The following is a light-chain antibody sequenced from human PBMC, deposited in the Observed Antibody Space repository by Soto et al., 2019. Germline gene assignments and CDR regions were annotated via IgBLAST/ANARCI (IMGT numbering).Light chain of an antibody. CDR2: DDN. CDR3: SSYTSSSTYV. V-gene: IGLV1-40*01. J-gene: IGLJ1*01. CDR1: SSNIGAGYD. Sequence: QSVLTQPPSVSGAPGQRVAISCTGGSSNIGAGYDLHWYQHLPGTAPKLLIYDDNNRPSGVPDRFSGSRSGTSASLAITGLQAEDEADYYCSSYTSSSTYVFGTGTKVTV.